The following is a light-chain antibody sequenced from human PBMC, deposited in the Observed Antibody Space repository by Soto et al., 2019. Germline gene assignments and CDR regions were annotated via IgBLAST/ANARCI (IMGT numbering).Light chain of an antibody. CDR1: QTLLHSNGYNY. J-gene: IGKJ1*01. Sequence: DIVMTQSPLSLPVTPGEPASISCRSSQTLLHSNGYNYLDWYLQKPGQSPQLLIYLGSNRASGGXDKXSGSGSGTDFTLKISRVEAEDVGVYYCMQALEFPWTFGQGTKVEIK. CDR3: MQALEFPWT. V-gene: IGKV2-28*01. CDR2: LGS.